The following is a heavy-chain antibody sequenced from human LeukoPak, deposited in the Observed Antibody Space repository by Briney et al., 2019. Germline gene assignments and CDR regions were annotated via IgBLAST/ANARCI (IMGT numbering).Heavy chain of an antibody. CDR3: ASGYSSSWSFDY. CDR1: GFTFSSFA. D-gene: IGHD6-13*01. J-gene: IGHJ4*02. V-gene: IGHV3-23*01. CDR2: ISGSGGST. Sequence: QPGGSLRLSCAASGFTFSSFAMSWVRQAPGKGLEWVSAISGSGGSTYYADSVKGRFTISRDNSKNTLYLQMNSLRAEDTAVYYCASGYSSSWSFDYWGQGTLVTVSS.